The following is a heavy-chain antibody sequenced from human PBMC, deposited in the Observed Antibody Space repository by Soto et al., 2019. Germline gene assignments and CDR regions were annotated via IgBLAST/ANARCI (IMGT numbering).Heavy chain of an antibody. V-gene: IGHV4-31*03. J-gene: IGHJ4*02. Sequence: SETLSLTCTGSGGSISSGGYYWSWIRQHPGKGLEWIGYIYYSGSTYYNPSLKSRVTISVDTSKNQFSLKLSSVTAADTAVYYCASLGAAAGSFDYWGQGTLVTVSS. CDR2: IYYSGST. CDR1: GGSISSGGYY. CDR3: ASLGAAAGSFDY. D-gene: IGHD6-13*01.